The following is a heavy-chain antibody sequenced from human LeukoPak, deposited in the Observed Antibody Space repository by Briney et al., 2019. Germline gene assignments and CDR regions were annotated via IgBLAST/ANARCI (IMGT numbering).Heavy chain of an antibody. CDR1: NGFDSYY. V-gene: IGHV4-39*07. CDR2: IYYSGST. Sequence: SETLSLTCAVYNGFDSYYMTIVRQPPGKGLEWIGSIYYSGSTYYNPSLKSRVTISVDTSKNQFSLKLSSVTAADTAVYYCATLTTPGWFNPWGQGTLVTVSS. CDR3: ATLTTPGWFNP. D-gene: IGHD1-1*01. J-gene: IGHJ5*02.